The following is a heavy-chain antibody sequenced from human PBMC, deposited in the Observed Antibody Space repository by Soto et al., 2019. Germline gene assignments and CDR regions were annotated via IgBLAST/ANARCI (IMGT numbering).Heavy chain of an antibody. Sequence: QVQLVQSGAEEKKPGASVKVSCKASGYTFINYAIHWVRQAPGQRLEWMGWINAGNGDTKYSQKFQGRVTITRDTSASKAYMELSGLRSEGTAVYYCARGGAGYYFDYWGQGNLVTVSS. CDR1: GYTFINYA. D-gene: IGHD2-15*01. J-gene: IGHJ4*02. V-gene: IGHV1-3*05. CDR2: INAGNGDT. CDR3: ARGGAGYYFDY.